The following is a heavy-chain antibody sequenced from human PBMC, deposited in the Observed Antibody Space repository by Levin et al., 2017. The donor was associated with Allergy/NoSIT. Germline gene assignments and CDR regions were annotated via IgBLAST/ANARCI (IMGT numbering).Heavy chain of an antibody. CDR2: INSDGSST. D-gene: IGHD2-15*01. CDR3: AILKDSVVVVAASRYYMDV. V-gene: IGHV3-74*01. Sequence: GESLKISCAASGFTFSSYWMHWVRQAPGKGLVWVSRINSDGSSTSYADSVKGRFTISRDNAKNTLYLQMNGLRAEDTAVYYCAILKDSVVVVAASRYYMDVWGKGTTVTVSS. CDR1: GFTFSSYW. J-gene: IGHJ6*03.